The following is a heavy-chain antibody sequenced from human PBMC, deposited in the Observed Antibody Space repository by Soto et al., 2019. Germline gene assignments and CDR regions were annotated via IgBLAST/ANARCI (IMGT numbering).Heavy chain of an antibody. CDR3: ARDSYCGGDCYSGWFDT. CDR1: GGTFSSYA. V-gene: IGHV1-69*13. J-gene: IGHJ5*02. CDR2: IIPIFGTA. D-gene: IGHD2-21*02. Sequence: SVKISCKASGGTFSSYAISWVRQAPGQGLEWMGGIIPIFGTANYAQKFQGRVTITADESTSTAYMELSSLRSEDTAVYYCARDSYCGGDCYSGWFDTWGQGTLVTVSS.